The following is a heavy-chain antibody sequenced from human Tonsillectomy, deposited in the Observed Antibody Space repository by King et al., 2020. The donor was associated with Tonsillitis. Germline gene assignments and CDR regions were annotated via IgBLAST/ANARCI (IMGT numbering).Heavy chain of an antibody. V-gene: IGHV4-39*07. CDR1: GGSISSSNYY. CDR3: ARHQTYYYDSSGRYFDY. D-gene: IGHD3-22*01. CDR2: IYYSGST. Sequence: LQLQESGPGLVKPSETLSLTCTVSGGSISSSNYYWGWIRQPPGKGLEWIGSIYYSGSTYYNPSLKSRVTISLDTSKTQFSLKLSSVTAADTAVYYCARHQTYYYDSSGRYFDYWGQGTLVTVSS. J-gene: IGHJ4*02.